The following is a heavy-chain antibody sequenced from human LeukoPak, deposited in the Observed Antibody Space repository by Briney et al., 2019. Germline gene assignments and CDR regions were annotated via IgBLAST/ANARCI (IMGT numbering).Heavy chain of an antibody. Sequence: PSETLSLTCTVSGGSISSYYWSWIRQPPGKGLEWIGYIYYSGSTNYNPSLKSRVTISVDTSKNQFSLKLSSVTAADTAVYYCARASSIAARRVNWFDPWGQGTLVTVSS. V-gene: IGHV4-59*01. CDR1: GGSISSYY. CDR3: ARASSIAARRVNWFDP. CDR2: IYYSGST. J-gene: IGHJ5*02. D-gene: IGHD6-6*01.